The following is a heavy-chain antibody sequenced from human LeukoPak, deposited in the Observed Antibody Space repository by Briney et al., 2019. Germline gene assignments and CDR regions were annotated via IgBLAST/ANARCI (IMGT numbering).Heavy chain of an antibody. CDR3: ARSDVLTAYAMAL. CDR1: GGSIISYY. V-gene: IGHV4-59*08. Sequence: SETLSLTCTVSGGSIISYYWSWIRQPPGKGLEWIGYMYYSGATNYNPSLKSRVTMSVDTSMTHCSLQLSSVTVADTAVYYCARSDVLTAYAMALWGQGTLVIVSS. CDR2: MYYSGAT. J-gene: IGHJ4*02. D-gene: IGHD3-9*01.